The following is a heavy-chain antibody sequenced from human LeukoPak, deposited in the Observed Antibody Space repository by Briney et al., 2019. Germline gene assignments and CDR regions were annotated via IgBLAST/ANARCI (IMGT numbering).Heavy chain of an antibody. CDR1: GFTFSSYG. CDR2: IWYDGSNK. V-gene: IGHV3-33*01. Sequence: GGSLRLSCAASGFTFSSYGMHWARQAPGKGLEWVAVIWYDGSNKYYADSVKGRFTISRDNSKNTLYLQMNSLRAEDTAVYYCARGEIVVVPAALDYWGQGTLVTVSS. CDR3: ARGEIVVVPAALDY. J-gene: IGHJ4*01. D-gene: IGHD2-2*01.